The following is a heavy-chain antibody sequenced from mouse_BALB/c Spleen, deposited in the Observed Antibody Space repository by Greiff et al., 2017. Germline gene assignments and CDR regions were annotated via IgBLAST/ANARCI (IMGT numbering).Heavy chain of an antibody. CDR3: ARDGVHYDYDWFAY. D-gene: IGHD2-4*01. J-gene: IGHJ3*01. CDR1: GFTFSDYY. CDR2: ISDGGSYT. V-gene: IGHV5-4*02. Sequence: DVMLVESGGGLVKPGGTLKLSCAASGFTFSDYYMYWVRQTPEKRLEWVATISDGGSYTYYPDSVKGRFTISRDNAKNNLYLQMSSLKSEDTAMYYCARDGVHYDYDWFAYWGQGTLVTVSA.